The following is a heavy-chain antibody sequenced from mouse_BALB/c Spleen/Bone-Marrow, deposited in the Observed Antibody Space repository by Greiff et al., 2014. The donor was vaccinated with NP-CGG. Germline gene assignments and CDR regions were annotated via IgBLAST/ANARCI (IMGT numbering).Heavy chain of an antibody. V-gene: IGHV14-3*02. Sequence: EVQVVESGADLVKPGASVKLSCTTSGFNIKDTFMHRVKQRPEQGLEWIGRIDPASGNTKYDPKFQGKATITADTSSNKVSLQLSGLTSEDTAVYYCAHDAPFTYWGQGTLVTVSA. CDR1: GFNIKDTF. J-gene: IGHJ3*01. CDR3: AHDAPFTY. CDR2: IDPASGNT. D-gene: IGHD2-3*01.